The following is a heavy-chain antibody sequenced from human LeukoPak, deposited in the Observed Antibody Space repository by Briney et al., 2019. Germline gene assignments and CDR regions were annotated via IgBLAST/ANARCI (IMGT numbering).Heavy chain of an antibody. CDR2: TYYRSTWYN. Sequence: SQTLSLTCAISGDIVSSNSVTWNWIRQSPSRGLEWLGRTYYRSTWYNDYAVSVRGRITVNPDTSKNRFSLHLNSVTPEDTAVYYCARRLTQYDCFDPWGQGILVTVSS. J-gene: IGHJ5*02. D-gene: IGHD2-2*01. CDR3: ARRLTQYDCFDP. CDR1: GDIVSSNSVT. V-gene: IGHV6-1*01.